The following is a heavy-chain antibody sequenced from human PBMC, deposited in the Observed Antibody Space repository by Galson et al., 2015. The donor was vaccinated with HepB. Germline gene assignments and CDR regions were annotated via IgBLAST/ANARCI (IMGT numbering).Heavy chain of an antibody. V-gene: IGHV3-11*01. CDR3: ARDGGRYSSSRYGLDV. CDR1: GFTFSDYY. Sequence: SLRLSCAASGFTFSDYYMSWIRQAPGKGLEWVSYISSSSSTINYADSVKGRFTISRDNAKNSLYLQMNSLRAEDTAVYYCARDGGRYSSSRYGLDVWGQGTMVTVSS. CDR2: ISSSSSTI. D-gene: IGHD6-13*01. J-gene: IGHJ6*02.